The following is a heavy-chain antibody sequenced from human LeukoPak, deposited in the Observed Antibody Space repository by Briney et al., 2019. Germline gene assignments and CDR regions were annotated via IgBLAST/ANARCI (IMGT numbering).Heavy chain of an antibody. V-gene: IGHV3-9*01. CDR2: ISWNSDNI. CDR3: AKDKGDH. Sequence: GRSLRLSCAASGFTFDDYGMHWVRQAPGKGLEWVSGISWNSDNIGYADSVKGRFTISRDNANNFLYLQMNSLRVEDTALYYCAKDKGDHWGQGTLVTVSA. CDR1: GFTFDDYG. J-gene: IGHJ4*02.